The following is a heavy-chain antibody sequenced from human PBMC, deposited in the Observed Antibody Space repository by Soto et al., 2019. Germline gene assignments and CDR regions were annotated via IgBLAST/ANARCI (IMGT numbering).Heavy chain of an antibody. V-gene: IGHV4-34*01. CDR2: IKNSGST. CDR1: GGSFGGYY. D-gene: IGHD2-8*02. CDR3: ARDKITGRFDY. Sequence: QVQLQQWAAGLLRPSETLSLTWAGQGGSFGGYYWPGFRQPQGTGLEWFGEIKNSGSTNYIPSLKSRVTISVDTSKNQFSLKLTSVTAAYTAVYYCARDKITGRFDYWGQGTLVTVSS. J-gene: IGHJ4*02.